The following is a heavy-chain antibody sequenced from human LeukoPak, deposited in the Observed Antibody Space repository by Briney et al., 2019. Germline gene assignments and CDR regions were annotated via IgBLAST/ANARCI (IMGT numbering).Heavy chain of an antibody. Sequence: SGGSLRLSCAASGFTISSYAMSWVRQAPGKGLEWVSAISGSGGSTYYADSMKGRFTISRDNSKNTLYLQMNSLRAEDTAVYYCAKAKFGGVTLYYFDYWGQGTLVTVSS. CDR2: ISGSGGST. CDR3: AKAKFGGVTLYYFDY. CDR1: GFTISSYA. J-gene: IGHJ4*02. D-gene: IGHD3-10*01. V-gene: IGHV3-23*01.